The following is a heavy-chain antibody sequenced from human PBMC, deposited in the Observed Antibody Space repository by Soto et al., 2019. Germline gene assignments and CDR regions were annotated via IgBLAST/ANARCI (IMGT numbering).Heavy chain of an antibody. D-gene: IGHD4-17*01. V-gene: IGHV4-39*01. CDR2: IYYSGST. CDR1: GGSISSSSYY. J-gene: IGHJ4*02. Sequence: QLQLQESGPGLVKPSETLSLTCTFSGGSISSSSYYWGWIRQPPGKGLEWIGSIYYSGSTYYNPSLKSRVTISVDTSKNQFSLKLSSVTAADTAVYYCARLDYGDYVEEDYWGQGTLVTVSS. CDR3: ARLDYGDYVEEDY.